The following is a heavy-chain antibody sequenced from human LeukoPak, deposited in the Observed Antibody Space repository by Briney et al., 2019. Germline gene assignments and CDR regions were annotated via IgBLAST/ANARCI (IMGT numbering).Heavy chain of an antibody. V-gene: IGHV1-18*01. CDR1: GYTFTSYG. CDR2: ISAYNGNT. J-gene: IGHJ4*02. D-gene: IGHD3-3*01. Sequence: ASVKVSCKASGYTFTSYGISWVRQAPGQGLKWMGWISAYNGNTNYAQKLQGRVTMTTDTSTSTAYMELRSLRSDDTAVYYCARDPYDFWSGYYPYWGQGTLVTVSS. CDR3: ARDPYDFWSGYYPY.